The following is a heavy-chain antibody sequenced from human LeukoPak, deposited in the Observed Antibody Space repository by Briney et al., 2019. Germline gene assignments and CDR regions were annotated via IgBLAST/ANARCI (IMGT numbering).Heavy chain of an antibody. CDR3: ARGSRDGYNDAFDI. V-gene: IGHV3-30*01. Sequence: PGGSLRLSCAASGFTFSSYAMHWVRQAPGKGLEWVAVISYDGSNKYYADSVKGRFTISRDNSKNTLYLQMNSLRAEGTAVYYCARGSRDGYNDAFDIWGQGTMVTVSS. D-gene: IGHD5-24*01. CDR1: GFTFSSYA. CDR2: ISYDGSNK. J-gene: IGHJ3*02.